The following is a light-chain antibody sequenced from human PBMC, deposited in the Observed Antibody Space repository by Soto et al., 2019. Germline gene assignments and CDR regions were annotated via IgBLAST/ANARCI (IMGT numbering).Light chain of an antibody. Sequence: EIVLTQSPATLSLSPGERATLSCRASQSVSSYLAWYQQKPGQAPRLLIYDASNRATGIPARFSGSGSGTDFTLTISSLEPEDFAVYYCQQRSNWPPPTFGPGTKVDIK. V-gene: IGKV3-11*01. CDR1: QSVSSY. CDR3: QQRSNWPPPT. CDR2: DAS. J-gene: IGKJ3*01.